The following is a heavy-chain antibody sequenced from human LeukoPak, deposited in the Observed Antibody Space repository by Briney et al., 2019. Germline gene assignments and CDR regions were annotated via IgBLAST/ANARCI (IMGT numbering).Heavy chain of an antibody. CDR3: ARTVRSGTYTDY. D-gene: IGHD3-10*01. CDR1: GFTFSTPW. J-gene: IGHJ4*02. CDR2: MNSDGGST. V-gene: IGHV3-74*01. Sequence: PGGPLRLSCAASGFTFSTPWMHWVRQAPGKGLVWVSRMNSDGGSTSYADSVKGRFTISRDNAKNTLYLQMNSLRAEDTAVYYCARTVRSGTYTDYWGQGTLVTVSS.